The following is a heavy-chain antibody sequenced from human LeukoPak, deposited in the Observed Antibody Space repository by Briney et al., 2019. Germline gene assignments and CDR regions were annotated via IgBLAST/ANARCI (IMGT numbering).Heavy chain of an antibody. J-gene: IGHJ4*02. Sequence: GGSLRLSCTASGFTFGDYAMSWVRQAPGKGLEGVGFIRSKAYGGTTEYAAAVKGRSTISRDDSKSIAYLQINSLKTEDTAVYYCTSCSSISCYTFDFDYWGQGTLVTVSS. CDR2: IRSKAYGGTT. V-gene: IGHV3-49*04. D-gene: IGHD2-2*02. CDR3: TSCSSISCYTFDFDY. CDR1: GFTFGDYA.